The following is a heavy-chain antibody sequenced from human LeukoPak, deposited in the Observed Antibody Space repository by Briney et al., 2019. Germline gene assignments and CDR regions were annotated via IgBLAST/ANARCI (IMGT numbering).Heavy chain of an antibody. D-gene: IGHD3-10*01. CDR2: ISGSDSPI. CDR1: GFTFSDYY. V-gene: IGHV3-11*01. J-gene: IGHJ3*02. CDR3: ARARGYGSMIRAFDI. Sequence: GGSLRLSCAASGFTFSDYYMSWIRQAPGKGLEWVSYISGSDSPIYYADSVKGRFTISRDNAKNSLYLQMNSLRAEDTAVYYCARARGYGSMIRAFDISGQGAMVTVSS.